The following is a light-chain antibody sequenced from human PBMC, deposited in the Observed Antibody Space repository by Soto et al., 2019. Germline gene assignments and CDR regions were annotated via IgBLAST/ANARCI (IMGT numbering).Light chain of an antibody. CDR3: GTWDSSLSAAGV. Sequence: QSVLKQPPSVSAAPGQKVTISCSGSSSNIGNNYVSWYQHLPGTAPKLLIYKNNERPSGIPDRFSGSKSGTSATLGITGLQTGDEADYYCGTWDSSLSAAGVFGGGTKLTVL. V-gene: IGLV1-51*02. CDR2: KNN. CDR1: SSNIGNNY. J-gene: IGLJ2*01.